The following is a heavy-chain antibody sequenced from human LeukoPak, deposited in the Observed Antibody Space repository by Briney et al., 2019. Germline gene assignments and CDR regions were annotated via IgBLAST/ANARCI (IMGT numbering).Heavy chain of an antibody. V-gene: IGHV3-33*01. CDR3: ARDRAAAMEYYYMDV. CDR1: GFTFRSYG. CDR2: IWYDGSNK. Sequence: GGSLRLSCAASGFTFRSYGMHWVRQAPGEGLEWMAVIWYDGSNKNYADSVKGRFTISRDNSKNTLYLQMNSLRAEDTAVYYCARDRAAAMEYYYMDVWGKGTTVTVSS. J-gene: IGHJ6*03. D-gene: IGHD2-2*01.